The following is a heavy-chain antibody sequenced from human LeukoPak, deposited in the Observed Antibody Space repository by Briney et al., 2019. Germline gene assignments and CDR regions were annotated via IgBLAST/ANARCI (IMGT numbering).Heavy chain of an antibody. V-gene: IGHV3-74*01. CDR2: INGDGSST. J-gene: IGHJ3*02. Sequence: GGSLRLSCAASGFIFSSYWMHWVRQAPGKGLVWVSRINGDGSSTSYADSVKGRFTISRDNAKNTLYLQMNSLRAEDTAVYYCTRDGYGFDIWGQGTMVTVSS. CDR1: GFIFSSYW. CDR3: TRDGYGFDI.